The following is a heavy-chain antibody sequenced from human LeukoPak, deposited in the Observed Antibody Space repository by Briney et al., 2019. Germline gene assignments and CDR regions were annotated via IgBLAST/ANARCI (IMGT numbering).Heavy chain of an antibody. D-gene: IGHD4-17*01. J-gene: IGHJ4*02. CDR2: IYHSGST. V-gene: IGHV4-38-2*01. Sequence: SETLSLTCAVSGYSISSGYYWGWIRQPPGQGLEWIGSIYHSGSTYYNPSLKSRVTISVDTSKNQFSLKLSSVTAADTAVYYCARHASSDGDFRVDYWGQGTLVTVSS. CDR1: GYSISSGYY. CDR3: ARHASSDGDFRVDY.